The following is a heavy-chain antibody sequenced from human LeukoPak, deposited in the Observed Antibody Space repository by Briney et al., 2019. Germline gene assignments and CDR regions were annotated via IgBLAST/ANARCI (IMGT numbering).Heavy chain of an antibody. CDR3: ARDRRGSFYTFDL. J-gene: IGHJ3*01. CDR2: VSHTGAT. Sequence: SETLSLTCSVSGASINGYFWNWVRQTPEKRLDWIGYVSHTGATTSNPTLKSRVSITIDTYKSQISLTMTSVTAADSALYYCARDRRGSFYTFDLWGPGTIVSVS. CDR1: GASINGYF. V-gene: IGHV4-59*01. D-gene: IGHD1-26*01.